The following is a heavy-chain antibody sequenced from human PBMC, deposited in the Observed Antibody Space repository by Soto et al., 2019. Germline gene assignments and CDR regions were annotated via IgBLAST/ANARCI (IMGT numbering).Heavy chain of an antibody. Sequence: QVQLQESGPGLVKPSQTLSLTCTVSGGSISSGDYYWSWIRQPPGKGLEWIGYIYYSGSTYYNPSLKSRVTISVDTSKNQFSLKLSSVTAADTAVYYCARCPRECSGGSCYSANWFDPWGQGTLVTVSS. CDR2: IYYSGST. V-gene: IGHV4-30-4*01. J-gene: IGHJ5*02. CDR3: ARCPRECSGGSCYSANWFDP. D-gene: IGHD2-15*01. CDR1: GGSISSGDYY.